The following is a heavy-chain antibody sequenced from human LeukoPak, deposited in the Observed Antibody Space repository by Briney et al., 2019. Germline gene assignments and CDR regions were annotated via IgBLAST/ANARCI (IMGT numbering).Heavy chain of an antibody. CDR2: INPNSGGT. CDR1: GYTFTGYY. CDR3: ARSIVVATIDYYYYGMDV. J-gene: IGHJ6*02. Sequence: ASVKVSCKASGYTFTGYYMHWVRQAPGQGLEWMGWINPNSGGTNYAQKFQGRFTMTRDTSISTAYMELSRLRSDDTAVYYCARSIVVATIDYYYYGMDVWGQGTTVTVSS. D-gene: IGHD5-12*01. V-gene: IGHV1-2*02.